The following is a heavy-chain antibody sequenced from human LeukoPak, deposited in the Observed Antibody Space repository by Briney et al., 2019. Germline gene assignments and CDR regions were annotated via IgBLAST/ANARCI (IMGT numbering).Heavy chain of an antibody. Sequence: GRSLRLSCAPSGFTFSRHGMHWVRQAPGKGLEWVAIISNDGSRKYYAHSVEGRFTVSRDNSKNALYLQMDSLRAEDTAVHYCARDRAWNYFDYWGRGTLVTVSS. J-gene: IGHJ4*02. CDR3: ARDRAWNYFDY. D-gene: IGHD3-3*01. CDR2: ISNDGSRK. CDR1: GFTFSRHG. V-gene: IGHV3-30*03.